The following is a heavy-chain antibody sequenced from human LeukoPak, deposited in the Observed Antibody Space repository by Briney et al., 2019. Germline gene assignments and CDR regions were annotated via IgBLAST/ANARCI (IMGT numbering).Heavy chain of an antibody. CDR2: IYYSGST. V-gene: IGHV4-30-4*01. Sequence: PSQTLSLTCTVSGGSMSSGDYYWSWIRQPPGKGLEYIGYIYYSGSTYYNPSLKSRITISVDTSKNQFSLKLSSVTAADTAVYYCARGPHGMDVWGQGTTVTVS. CDR1: GGSMSSGDYY. CDR3: ARGPHGMDV. J-gene: IGHJ6*02.